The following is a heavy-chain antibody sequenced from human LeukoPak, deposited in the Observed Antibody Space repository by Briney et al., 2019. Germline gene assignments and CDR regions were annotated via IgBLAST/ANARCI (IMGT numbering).Heavy chain of an antibody. V-gene: IGHV3-33*01. J-gene: IGHJ3*02. CDR1: GFTFSSYG. Sequence: PGGSLRLSCAASGFTFSSYGMHWVRQAPGKGLEWGAVIWYDGSNKYYADSVKGRFTISRDNSKNTLYLQMNSLRAEDTAVYYCARGQQQLASDAFDIWGQGTMVTVSS. D-gene: IGHD6-13*01. CDR2: IWYDGSNK. CDR3: ARGQQQLASDAFDI.